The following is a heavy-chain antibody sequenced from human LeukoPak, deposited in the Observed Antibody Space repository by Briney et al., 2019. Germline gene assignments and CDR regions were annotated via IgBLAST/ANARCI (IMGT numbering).Heavy chain of an antibody. Sequence: SCKASGYTFTSYAMHWVRQAPGKGLEWVSSISSSSSYIYYADSVKGRFTISRDNAKNSLYLQMNSLRAEDTAVYYCARGARYYGSGSARAFDIWGQGTMVTVSS. J-gene: IGHJ3*02. V-gene: IGHV3-21*01. CDR2: ISSSSSYI. CDR1: GYTFTSYA. CDR3: ARGARYYGSGSARAFDI. D-gene: IGHD3-10*01.